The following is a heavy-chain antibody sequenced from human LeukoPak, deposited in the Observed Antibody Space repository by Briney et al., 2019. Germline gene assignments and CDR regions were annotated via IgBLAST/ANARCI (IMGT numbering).Heavy chain of an antibody. D-gene: IGHD4-11*01. J-gene: IGHJ6*03. CDR1: GGSISSYY. V-gene: IGHV4-59*01. CDR3: ARCFTVNYYYYYMDV. Sequence: PSETLSLTCTVSGGSISSYYWSWIRQPPGKELEWIGYIYYSGSTNYNPSLKSRVTISVDTSKNQFSLKLSSVTAADTAVYYCARCFTVNYYYYYMDVWGKGTTVTVSS. CDR2: IYYSGST.